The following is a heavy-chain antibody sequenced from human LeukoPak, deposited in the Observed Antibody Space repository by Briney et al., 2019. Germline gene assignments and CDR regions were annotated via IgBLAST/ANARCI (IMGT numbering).Heavy chain of an antibody. CDR1: GFFLNNYG. CDR2: NNWNGGST. V-gene: IGHV3-20*04. D-gene: IGHD3-10*01. Sequence: GGSLRLSCAVPGFFLNNYGMTWVRQAPGKGLEWVSGNNWNGGSTGYADSVKGRFTISRDNAKNCLYLQMNSLRAEDTALYYCARTRTSGGYSASDYWGQGTLVTVSS. CDR3: ARTRTSGGYSASDY. J-gene: IGHJ4*02.